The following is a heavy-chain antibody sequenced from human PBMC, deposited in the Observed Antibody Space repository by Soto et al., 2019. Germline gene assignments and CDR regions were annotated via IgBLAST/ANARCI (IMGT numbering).Heavy chain of an antibody. D-gene: IGHD6-19*01. CDR2: IYYSGST. Sequence: SETLSLTCTVSGGSISSSSYYWGWIRQPPGKGLEWIGSIYYSGSTYYNPSLKSRVTISVDTSKNQFSLKLSSVTAADTAVYYCARHTYSSGWSPADNWFDPWGQGTLVT. CDR3: ARHTYSSGWSPADNWFDP. J-gene: IGHJ5*02. V-gene: IGHV4-39*01. CDR1: GGSISSSSYY.